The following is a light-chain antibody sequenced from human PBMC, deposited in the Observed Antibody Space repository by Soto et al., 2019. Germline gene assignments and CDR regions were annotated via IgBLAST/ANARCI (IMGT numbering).Light chain of an antibody. CDR3: KHYNSYSEA. V-gene: IGKV1-5*03. CDR2: KAS. CDR1: QTISSW. J-gene: IGKJ1*01. Sequence: DVQVAQSLSTLSGSVGDTVTITCQASQTISSWLDWYQQKPGKAPKLMIYKASTLKSGVPSRLSGSGSGTEFTLTISSLQPDDFATYYCKHYNSYSEAVGQGTKVDI.